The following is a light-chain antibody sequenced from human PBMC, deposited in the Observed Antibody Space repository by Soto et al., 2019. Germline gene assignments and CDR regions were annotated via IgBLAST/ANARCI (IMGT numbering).Light chain of an antibody. J-gene: IGKJ5*01. CDR3: QQAASFPIT. CDR2: TAS. V-gene: IGKV1-12*01. CDR1: QGVSTW. Sequence: DIQMTQSPSSVSVSVLERVSITCCASQGVSTWLAWYQQNPVKAPNLVIYTASGLQRWVPSRFSGSGSETDFTLTINGLQPEDFATYYCQQAASFPITFGQGTRLEIK.